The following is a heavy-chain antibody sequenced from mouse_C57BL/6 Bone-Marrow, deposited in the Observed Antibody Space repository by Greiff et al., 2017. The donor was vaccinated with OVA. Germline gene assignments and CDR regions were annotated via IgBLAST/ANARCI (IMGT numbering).Heavy chain of an antibody. CDR3: AREGTTDPFAY. J-gene: IGHJ3*01. CDR1: GYSITSGYY. CDR2: ISYDGSN. V-gene: IGHV3-6*01. Sequence: EVQLQESGPGLVKPSQSLSLTCSVTGYSITSGYYWNWIRQFPGNKLEWMGYISYDGSNNYNPSLKNRISITRDTSKNQFFLKLNSVTTEDTATYYCAREGTTDPFAYWGQGTLVTVSA. D-gene: IGHD1-1*01.